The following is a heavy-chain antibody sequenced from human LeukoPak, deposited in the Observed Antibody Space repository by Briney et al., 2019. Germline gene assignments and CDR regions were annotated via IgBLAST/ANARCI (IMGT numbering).Heavy chain of an antibody. CDR1: GFTFSNAW. V-gene: IGHV3-15*01. D-gene: IGHD4-17*01. CDR2: SISKTEGWTT. J-gene: IGHJ5*02. CDR3: TTDPNYGDSNGFDP. Sequence: GGSLRLSCAASGFTFSNAWMIWVRQAPGKGLEWVGRSISKTEGWTTDYAAPVKGRFTISRDDSKNTSYLQMNSLKTEDTAVYYCTTDPNYGDSNGFDPWGQGTLVTVSS.